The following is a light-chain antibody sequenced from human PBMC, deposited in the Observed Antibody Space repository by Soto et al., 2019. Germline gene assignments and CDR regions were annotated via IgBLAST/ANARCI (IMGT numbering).Light chain of an antibody. CDR1: SGHSNYA. CDR2: LNSDGSH. CDR3: QTWGPDIDVI. J-gene: IGLJ2*01. V-gene: IGLV4-69*02. Sequence: QSVLTQSPSASASLGTSVKLTCTLSSGHSNYAIAWHQQQPNKGPRYLMRLNSDGSHNKGDGIPERFSGSSSGAERYLTISSLQSEDEADYYCQTWGPDIDVIFGGGTKLTV.